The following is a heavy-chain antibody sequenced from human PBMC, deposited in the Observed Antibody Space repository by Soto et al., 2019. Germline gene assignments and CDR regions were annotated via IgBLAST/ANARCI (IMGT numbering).Heavy chain of an antibody. CDR1: GGTFSSYS. J-gene: IGHJ4*02. CDR2: IIPMSDTA. CDR3: ETILGGFFEF. Sequence: SVKVSCKASGGTFSSYSIIWVRQAPGQGLEWMGGIIPMSDTAKYAQKFQGRVTITADKSTTTAYMELSSLRSEDTAVYYCETILGGFFEFWGQGSPVTVSS. D-gene: IGHD3-3*01. V-gene: IGHV1-69*06.